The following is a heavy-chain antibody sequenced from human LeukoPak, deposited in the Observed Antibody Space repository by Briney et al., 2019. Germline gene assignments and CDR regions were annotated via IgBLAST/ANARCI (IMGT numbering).Heavy chain of an antibody. J-gene: IGHJ6*04. D-gene: IGHD3-10*02. CDR1: GFTFISYC. CDR2: ISSSGSTI. V-gene: IGHV3-48*03. CDR3: AELGITMIGGV. Sequence: GGSLRLSCAASGFTFISYCMNWVRQAPGKGLEWVSYISSSGSTIYYADSVKGRFTISRDNAKNSLYLQMNSLRAEDTAVYYCAELGITMIGGVWGKGTTVTISS.